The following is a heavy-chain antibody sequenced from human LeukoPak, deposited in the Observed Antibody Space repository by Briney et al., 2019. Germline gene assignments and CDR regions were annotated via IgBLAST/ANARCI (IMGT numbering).Heavy chain of an antibody. V-gene: IGHV3-64*01. CDR3: ARYVSVTIGVVASALFY. CDR1: GFTFSGYA. D-gene: IGHD2-2*01. Sequence: PGGSLRLSCAASGFTFSGYAMHWVRQAPGKGLEYVSAISSNGGSTYYANSVKGRFTISRDNSKNTLYLQMGSLRAEDMAVYYCARYVSVTIGVVASALFYWGQGTLVTVSS. J-gene: IGHJ4*02. CDR2: ISSNGGST.